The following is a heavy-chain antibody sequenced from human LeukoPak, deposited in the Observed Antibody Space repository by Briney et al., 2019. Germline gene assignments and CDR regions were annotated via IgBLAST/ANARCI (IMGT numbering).Heavy chain of an antibody. D-gene: IGHD3-10*01. V-gene: IGHV3-74*01. CDR1: GFTFSSYW. CDR2: INTDGSST. CDR3: ARDGWRGGSYYMDD. Sequence: VGSLPLSCAASGFTFSSYWMHWVRQAPGKGLVWVSRINTDGSSTRYADSVKGRFTISRDNAKNTLYLQMNSLRAEDTAVYYCARDGWRGGSYYMDDWGQRTLVTVSS. J-gene: IGHJ4*02.